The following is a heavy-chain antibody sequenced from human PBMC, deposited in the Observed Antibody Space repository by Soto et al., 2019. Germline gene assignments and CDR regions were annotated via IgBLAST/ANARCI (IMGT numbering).Heavy chain of an antibody. V-gene: IGHV3-23*01. D-gene: IGHD3-22*01. CDR2: ISGSGGST. CDR1: GFTFSSYA. Sequence: PGGSLRLSCAASGFTFSSYAMSWVRQAPGKGLEWVSAISGSGGSTYYADSVKGRFTISRDNSKNTLYLQMNSLRAEDTAVYYCAKEGEYYYDSSGYRIDYWGQGTLVTVSS. J-gene: IGHJ4*02. CDR3: AKEGEYYYDSSGYRIDY.